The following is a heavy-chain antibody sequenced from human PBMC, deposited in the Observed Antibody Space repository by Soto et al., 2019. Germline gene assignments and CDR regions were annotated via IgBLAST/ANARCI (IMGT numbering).Heavy chain of an antibody. CDR2: ISYDGSTK. D-gene: IGHD6-13*01. Sequence: VGTLRLSCAASAFTFSPYGMHWLRQAPGKGQEWVAVISYDGSTKFYADSVKGRFTISRDNSKNTLYLQMNCLRAEDTAVYYCAKDRYSNTGNCFDPWGQGTRGTVAS. J-gene: IGHJ5*02. CDR1: AFTFSPYG. CDR3: AKDRYSNTGNCFDP. V-gene: IGHV3-30*18.